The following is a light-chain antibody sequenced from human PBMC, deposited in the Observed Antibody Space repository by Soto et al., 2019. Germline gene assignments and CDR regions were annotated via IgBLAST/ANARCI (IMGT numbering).Light chain of an antibody. V-gene: IGKV3-20*01. CDR1: QSVSSSY. CDR2: GAS. CDR3: QQYGSSLSWT. J-gene: IGKJ1*01. Sequence: EIGVTQSPGTLSLSPGERATLSCRARQSVSSSYLAWYQQKPGQAPRLLIYGASSRATGIPDRFSGSGSGTDFTLTISRLEPEDFAVYYCQQYGSSLSWTFGQGTKVDIK.